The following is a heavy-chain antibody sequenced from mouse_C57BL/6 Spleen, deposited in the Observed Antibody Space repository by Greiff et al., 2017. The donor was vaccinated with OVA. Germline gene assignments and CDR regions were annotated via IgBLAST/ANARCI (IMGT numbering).Heavy chain of an antibody. Sequence: QVQLQQSGPELVKPGASVKLSCKASGYSFTSYWMHWVKQRPGQGLEWIGIINPSNGGTNYNEKFKSKATLTVDKSSSTAYMQLSSLTSDDSAVYYCASHSTTEVDRYFDGWGTGTTVTVSS. CDR1: GYSFTSYW. CDR3: ASHSTTEVDRYFDG. J-gene: IGHJ1*03. CDR2: INPSNGGT. V-gene: IGHV1-53*01. D-gene: IGHD1-1*01.